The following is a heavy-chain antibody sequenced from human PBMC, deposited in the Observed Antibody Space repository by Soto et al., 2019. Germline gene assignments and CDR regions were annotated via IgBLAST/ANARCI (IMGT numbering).Heavy chain of an antibody. CDR3: ARGFWGYSGDYCAFDY. CDR1: GGSISGYY. CDR2: MYFNGHT. J-gene: IGHJ4*02. Sequence: QVQLQESGPGLVKPSETLSLTCTVPGGSISGYYWSWIRQSPVKGLEWIGYMYFNGHTNYNPSLQSRLTISIDTSKNQFSLRLNSVTAADTAVYFCARGFWGYSGDYCAFDYWGQGALVTVSS. V-gene: IGHV4-59*01. D-gene: IGHD1-26*01.